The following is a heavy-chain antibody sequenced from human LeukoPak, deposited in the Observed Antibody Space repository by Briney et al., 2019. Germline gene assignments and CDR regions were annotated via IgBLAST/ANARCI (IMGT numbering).Heavy chain of an antibody. J-gene: IGHJ4*02. CDR2: INTDTRGT. CDR3: ARAGAYRFDS. D-gene: IGHD3-16*01. CDR1: GFTLSDYW. V-gene: IGHV3-74*01. Sequence: GGSLRLSCAASGFTLSDYWMHWVRQAPGKGLVWVSIINTDTRGTYYADSVKGRFTISRDNAKNTLYLQMNSLTAEDTAVYYCARAGAYRFDSWGQGTLVTVSS.